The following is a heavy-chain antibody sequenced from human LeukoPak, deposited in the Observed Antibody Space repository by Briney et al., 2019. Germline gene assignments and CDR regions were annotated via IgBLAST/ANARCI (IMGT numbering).Heavy chain of an antibody. J-gene: IGHJ4*02. V-gene: IGHV4-38-2*01. CDR2: IYYSGST. CDR3: ARGIWFGELLYYDY. CDR1: GYSISSGYY. Sequence: SETLSLTCAVSGYSISSGYYWGWIRQPPGKGLEWIGSIYYSGSTYYNPSLKSRVTISVDTSKNQFSLKLSSVTAADTAVYYCARGIWFGELLYYDYWGQGTLVTVSS. D-gene: IGHD3-10*01.